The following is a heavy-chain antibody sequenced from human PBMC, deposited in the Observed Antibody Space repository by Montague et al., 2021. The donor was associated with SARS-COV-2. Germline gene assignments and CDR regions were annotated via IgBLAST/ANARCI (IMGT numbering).Heavy chain of an antibody. Sequence: SLRLSFAASGFTFSTYAMSWVRQAPGKGLEWVSAISGSGDSTYYAASVKGRFTISRDNSKNTLFLQMNSLRAEDTAVYYCAKDPGGITIFFPWGQGTLVTVSS. CDR3: AKDPGGITIFFP. J-gene: IGHJ5*02. CDR1: GFTFSTYA. CDR2: ISGSGDST. D-gene: IGHD3-9*01. V-gene: IGHV3-23*01.